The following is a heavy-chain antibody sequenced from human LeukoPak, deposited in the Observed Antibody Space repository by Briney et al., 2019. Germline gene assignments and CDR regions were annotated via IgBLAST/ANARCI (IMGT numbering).Heavy chain of an antibody. CDR1: GGTFSSYA. D-gene: IGHD3-16*02. Sequence: GASVKVSCKASGGTFSSYAISWVRQAPGQGLEWMGGIIPIFGTANYAQKFQGRVTITADESTSTAYMELSSLRSEDTAVYYCGLRLGELSEVDYWGQGNPGHRLL. CDR2: IIPIFGTA. J-gene: IGHJ4*02. V-gene: IGHV1-69*13. CDR3: GLRLGELSEVDY.